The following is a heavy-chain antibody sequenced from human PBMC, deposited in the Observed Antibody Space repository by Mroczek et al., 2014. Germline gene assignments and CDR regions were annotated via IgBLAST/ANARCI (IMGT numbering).Heavy chain of an antibody. CDR3: AGRTGAHYYYYGMDV. Sequence: SGAEVKKPGASVKVSCKASGYTFTSYDINWVRQATGQGLEWMGWMNPNSGNTGYAQKFQGRVTMTRNTSISTAYMELSSLRSEDTAVYYCAGRTGAHYYYYGMDVWGQGTTVTVSS. CDR1: GYTFTSYD. D-gene: IGHD7-27*01. J-gene: IGHJ6*02. V-gene: IGHV1-8*01. CDR2: MNPNSGNT.